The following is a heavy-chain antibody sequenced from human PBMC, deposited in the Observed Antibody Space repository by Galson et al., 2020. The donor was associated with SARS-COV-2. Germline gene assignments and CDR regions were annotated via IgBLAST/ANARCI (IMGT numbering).Heavy chain of an antibody. J-gene: IGHJ5*02. Sequence: GESLKISCAASGFTLSTYNMNWVRQAPGKGLEWVSSISTSTTYIYYADSVKGRFTISRDNAKNSLYLQMNSLRAEDTAVYYCAKGGGRLQFLEEDWFDPWGQGTLVTVSS. CDR1: GFTLSTYN. V-gene: IGHV3-21*01. D-gene: IGHD3-3*01. CDR2: ISTSTTYI. CDR3: AKGGGRLQFLEEDWFDP.